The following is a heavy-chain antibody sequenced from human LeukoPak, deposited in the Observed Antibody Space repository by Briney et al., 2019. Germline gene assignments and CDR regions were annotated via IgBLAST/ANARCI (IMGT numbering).Heavy chain of an antibody. V-gene: IGHV3-23*01. Sequence: GGSLRLSCAASGFTFSSYAMSWVRQAPGKGLEWVSLISGSGDSTYYADSEKGRFTISRDNSKNTLYLQMNSLRAEDTAVYYCAKPLSSWITPTPDYWGQGTLVTVSS. J-gene: IGHJ4*02. CDR3: AKPLSSWITPTPDY. CDR1: GFTFSSYA. CDR2: ISGSGDST. D-gene: IGHD6-13*01.